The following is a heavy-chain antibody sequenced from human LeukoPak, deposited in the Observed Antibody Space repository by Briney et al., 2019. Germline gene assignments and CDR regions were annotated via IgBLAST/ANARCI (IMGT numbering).Heavy chain of an antibody. CDR3: ARRAYGDDSFDY. CDR2: ITSCSSPI. D-gene: IGHD4-17*01. J-gene: IGHJ4*02. Sequence: GGSLRLSCAASGFTFRSYRMNWVRQAAGKGLEWVSYITSCSSPIYYADSVKGRFTISRDNAKNSLYLQMNSLRDEDTAVYYCARRAYGDDSFDYWGQGTLVTVSS. V-gene: IGHV3-48*02. CDR1: GFTFRSYR.